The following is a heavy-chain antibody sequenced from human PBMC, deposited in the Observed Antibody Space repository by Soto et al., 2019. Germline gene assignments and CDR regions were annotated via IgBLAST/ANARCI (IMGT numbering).Heavy chain of an antibody. Sequence: PSETLSLTCAVSGGSISSGGYSWSWIRQPPGKGLEWIGCIYHSRSTYYNPSLKSRVTISVDRSKNQFSLKLSSVTAADTAVYYCARAVGWLRLGSFDYWGQGTLVTVSS. CDR3: ARAVGWLRLGSFDY. CDR2: IYHSRST. V-gene: IGHV4-30-2*01. D-gene: IGHD5-12*01. CDR1: GGSISSGGYS. J-gene: IGHJ4*02.